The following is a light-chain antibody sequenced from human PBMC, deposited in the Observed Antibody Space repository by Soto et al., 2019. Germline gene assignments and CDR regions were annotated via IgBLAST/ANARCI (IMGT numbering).Light chain of an antibody. CDR2: GAS. J-gene: IGKJ2*01. Sequence: EIVMPQSPATLSVSPGERATLSCRASQSVSSNLAWHQQKPGQAPRLLIYGASTRATGIPARFSGSGSATEFTLAINRRHSGYVAVDDCLCYNRWPFSILGQGTKVEI. CDR3: LCYNRWPFSI. V-gene: IGKV3-15*01. CDR1: QSVSSN.